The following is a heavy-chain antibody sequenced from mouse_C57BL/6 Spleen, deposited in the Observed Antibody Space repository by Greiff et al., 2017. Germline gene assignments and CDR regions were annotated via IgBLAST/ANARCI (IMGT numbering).Heavy chain of an antibody. CDR2: INPNNGGT. Sequence: EVQLQQSGPELVKPGASVKISCKASGYTFTDYYMNWVKQSPGKSLEWIGDINPNNGGTSYNQKFKGKATLTVDKSSSTAYMELRSLTSEDSAVYYCARGGWDDYWGQGTTLTVSS. V-gene: IGHV1-26*01. D-gene: IGHD4-1*01. J-gene: IGHJ2*01. CDR3: ARGGWDDY. CDR1: GYTFTDYY.